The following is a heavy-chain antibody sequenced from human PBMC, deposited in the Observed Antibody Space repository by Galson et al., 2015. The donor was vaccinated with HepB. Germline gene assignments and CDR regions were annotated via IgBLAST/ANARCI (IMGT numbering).Heavy chain of an antibody. Sequence: SVKVSCKVSGYTLTELSMHWVRQAPGKGLEWMGGFDPEDGETIYAQKFQGRVTMTEDTSTDTAYMELSSLRSEDTAVYYCATVIDRGCGGNCYYYYYGMDVWGQGTTVTVSS. V-gene: IGHV1-24*01. J-gene: IGHJ6*02. CDR3: ATVIDRGCGGNCYYYYYGMDV. CDR2: FDPEDGET. CDR1: GYTLTELS. D-gene: IGHD3-16*02.